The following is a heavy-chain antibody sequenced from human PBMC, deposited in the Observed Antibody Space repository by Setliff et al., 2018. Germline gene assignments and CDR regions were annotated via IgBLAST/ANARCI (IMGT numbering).Heavy chain of an antibody. CDR1: GGSISSYY. J-gene: IGHJ3*02. CDR2: IYYSGST. Sequence: SETLSLTCTVSGGSISSYYWSWIRQPPGKGLEWIGYIYYSGSTNYNPSLKSRVTISVDTSKNQFSLKLSSVTAADTAVYYCARRGRGAGRRTDAFDIWGQGTMVTVSS. CDR3: ARRGRGAGRRTDAFDI. V-gene: IGHV4-59*08. D-gene: IGHD3-16*01.